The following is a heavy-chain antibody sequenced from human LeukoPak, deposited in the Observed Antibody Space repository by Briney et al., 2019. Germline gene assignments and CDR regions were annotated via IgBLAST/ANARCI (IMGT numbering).Heavy chain of an antibody. CDR3: ARGGYYGSGSYEGYFDY. V-gene: IGHV3-23*01. J-gene: IGHJ4*02. Sequence: GGSLRLSCAASGFTFSSYAMRWVRQAPGKGLEWVSGISNNGGATYYADSVGGRFTISRDNSKNTLYLQMNSLRAEDTAVYYCARGGYYGSGSYEGYFDYWGQGTLVTVSS. CDR2: ISNNGGAT. D-gene: IGHD3-10*01. CDR1: GFTFSSYA.